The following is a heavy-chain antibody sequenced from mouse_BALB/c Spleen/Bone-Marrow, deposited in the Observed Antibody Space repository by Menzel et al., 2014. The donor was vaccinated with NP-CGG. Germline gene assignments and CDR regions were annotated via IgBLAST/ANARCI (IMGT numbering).Heavy chain of an antibody. D-gene: IGHD1-2*01. CDR1: GFTFTDYY. Sequence: EVKLVESGGGLVQPGGSLRLSCATSGFTFTDYYMSWVRQPPGKALEWLGFIRNKANGYTTEYSASVKGRFTISRDNSHSILYLQRNALRAEDSATYYCAVRGITTATGAMDYWGQGTSVTVSS. CDR3: AVRGITTATGAMDY. CDR2: IRNKANGYTT. J-gene: IGHJ4*01. V-gene: IGHV7-3*02.